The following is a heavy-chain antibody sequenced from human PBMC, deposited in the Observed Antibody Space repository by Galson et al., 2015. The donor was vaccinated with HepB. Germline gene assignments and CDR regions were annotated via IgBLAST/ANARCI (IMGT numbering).Heavy chain of an antibody. Sequence: SLRLSCAASGFTLSSFWMSWVRQAPGKGLEWVANIQQDGVEQNNVDSVKGRFTISRDNPGNTLYLQVNNLRPEDTAVYYCHYSSGTYIDYWGQGTLVIVSS. D-gene: IGHD3-22*01. CDR2: IQQDGVEQ. CDR3: HYSSGTYIDY. CDR1: GFTLSSFW. J-gene: IGHJ4*02. V-gene: IGHV3-7*01.